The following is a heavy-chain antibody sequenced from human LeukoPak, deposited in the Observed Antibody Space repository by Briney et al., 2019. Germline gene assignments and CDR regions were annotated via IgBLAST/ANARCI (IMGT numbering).Heavy chain of an antibody. Sequence: PGGSLRLSCAASGFTVSSNYMSWVRQAPGKGLEWVSSISSSSSYIYYADSVKGRFTISRDNAKNSLYLQMNSLRAEDTAVYYCAREESSTFDYWGQGTLVTVSS. J-gene: IGHJ4*02. V-gene: IGHV3-21*01. CDR1: GFTVSSNY. CDR2: ISSSSSYI. CDR3: AREESSTFDY.